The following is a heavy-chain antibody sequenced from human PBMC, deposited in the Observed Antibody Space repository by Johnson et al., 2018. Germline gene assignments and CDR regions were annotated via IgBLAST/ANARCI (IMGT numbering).Heavy chain of an antibody. J-gene: IGHJ1*01. V-gene: IGHV3-9*01. CDR2: LNWNSDTK. CDR3: VKDDGSSFWSLGH. D-gene: IGHD2-15*01. CDR1: GFTFDDYA. Sequence: VQLVQAGRGLVQPGTSMRLACAASGFTFDDYAMHWVRQAQGKGLEWVSGLNWNSDTKGYEHSVKGRFPISRDNAKNSLYLQMNSLGAEATALYYCVKDDGSSFWSLGHWGQGTRVTVSS.